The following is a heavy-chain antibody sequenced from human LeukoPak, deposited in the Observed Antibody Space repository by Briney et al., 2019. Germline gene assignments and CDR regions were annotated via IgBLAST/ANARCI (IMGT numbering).Heavy chain of an antibody. Sequence: GRSLRLSCAASGFTFSSYSMSWVRQAPGKGLEWVSSISSSSLYIYYADSVKGRFTISRDNAKNSLYLQMNSLRAEDTAVYYCARVTGDFWSGYYGHYYYMDVWGKGTTVTVSS. J-gene: IGHJ6*03. CDR3: ARVTGDFWSGYYGHYYYMDV. D-gene: IGHD3-3*01. CDR1: GFTFSSYS. CDR2: ISSSSLYI. V-gene: IGHV3-21*01.